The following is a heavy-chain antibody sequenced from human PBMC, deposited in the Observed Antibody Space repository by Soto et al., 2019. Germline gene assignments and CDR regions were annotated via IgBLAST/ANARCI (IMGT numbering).Heavy chain of an antibody. D-gene: IGHD3-10*01. CDR2: IYYSGST. V-gene: IGHV4-30-4*01. J-gene: IGHJ4*02. CDR3: ARGLRVTMVRRVMTGVYNFDY. Sequence: SETLSLTCTVSGGSISSSRYYWSWIRQPPGKGLEWIGYIYYSGSTYYNPSLKSRVTISVDTSKNQFSLKLSSVTAADTAVYYCARGLRVTMVRRVMTGVYNFDYWGQGTLVTVS. CDR1: GGSISSSRYY.